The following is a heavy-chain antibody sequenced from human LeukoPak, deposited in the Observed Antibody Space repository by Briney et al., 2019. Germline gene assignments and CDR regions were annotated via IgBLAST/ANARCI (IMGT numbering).Heavy chain of an antibody. J-gene: IGHJ4*02. CDR2: ISSSGIYI. V-gene: IGHV3-21*01. Sequence: LEWVSSISSSGIYIYYAGSVKGRFTISRDNAKNSLYLQMNSLRAEDTAVYYCAIVVYAIPYWGQGTLVTVSS. D-gene: IGHD2-8*01. CDR3: AIVVYAIPY.